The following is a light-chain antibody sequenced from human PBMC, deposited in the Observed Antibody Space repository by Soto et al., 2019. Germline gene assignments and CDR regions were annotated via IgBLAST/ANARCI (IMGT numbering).Light chain of an antibody. CDR2: AAS. V-gene: IGKV1-39*01. Sequence: DIQMTQSPSSLSASVGDRVTITCRASQSISTYLNWYQQKPGKAPKLLIYAASSLQSGVPSRFSGSGSGTDFTLTNSSLQPEDFATYYCQQSYRIPRTFGQGTKLEIK. CDR1: QSISTY. J-gene: IGKJ2*01. CDR3: QQSYRIPRT.